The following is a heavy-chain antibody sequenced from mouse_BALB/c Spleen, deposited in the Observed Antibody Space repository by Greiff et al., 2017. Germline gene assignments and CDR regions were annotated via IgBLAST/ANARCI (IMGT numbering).Heavy chain of an antibody. V-gene: IGHV1-7*01. Sequence: VKLMESGAELAKPGASVKMSCKASGYTFTSYWMHWVKQRPGQGLEWIGYINPSTGYTEYNQKFKDKATLTADKSSSTAYMQLSSLTSEDSAVYYCARREDGNYVGYAMDYWGQGTSVTVSS. D-gene: IGHD2-1*01. CDR3: ARREDGNYVGYAMDY. J-gene: IGHJ4*01. CDR2: INPSTGYT. CDR1: GYTFTSYW.